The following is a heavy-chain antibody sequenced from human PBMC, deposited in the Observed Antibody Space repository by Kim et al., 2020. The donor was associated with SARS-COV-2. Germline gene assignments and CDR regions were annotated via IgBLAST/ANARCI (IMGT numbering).Heavy chain of an antibody. D-gene: IGHD1-26*01. CDR3: ARIQMSRVSVDYYGMDV. J-gene: IGHJ6*02. CDR1: GFTFSTYA. Sequence: GGSLRLSCAASGFTFSTYAMYWVRQAPGKGLEWVAAMSYDGSNKYYADSVKGRFSISRDNSKNTLYLQMNSLRAEDTAVYYCARIQMSRVSVDYYGMDVWGQGTTVTVSS. V-gene: IGHV3-30-3*01. CDR2: MSYDGSNK.